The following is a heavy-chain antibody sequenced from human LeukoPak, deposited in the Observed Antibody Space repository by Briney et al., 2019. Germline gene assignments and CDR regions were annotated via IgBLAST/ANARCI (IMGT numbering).Heavy chain of an antibody. CDR2: ISGSGGST. J-gene: IGHJ6*03. D-gene: IGHD3-10*01. CDR3: ANRDYYYYYMDV. V-gene: IGHV3-23*01. Sequence: PGGSLRLSCAASGFTFSSYVMSWVRQAPGKGLEWVSAISGSGGSTYYADSVKGRFTISRDNSKNTLYLQMNSLRAEDTAVYYCANRDYYYYYMDVWGKGTTVTVSS. CDR1: GFTFSSYV.